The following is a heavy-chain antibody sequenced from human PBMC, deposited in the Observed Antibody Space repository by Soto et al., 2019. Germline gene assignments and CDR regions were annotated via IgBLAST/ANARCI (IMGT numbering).Heavy chain of an antibody. D-gene: IGHD6-13*01. CDR2: IYYSGST. J-gene: IGHJ5*02. CDR1: GFSISSGDYY. CDR3: ARERPDGSRLDP. Sequence: SETLSLTCTVSGFSISSGDYYLSWIRQPPGKGLEWIGYIYYSGSTYYNPSLKSRVTISVDTSKNQFSLKLSSVTAADTAVYYCARERPDGSRLDPWGQGTLVTVSS. V-gene: IGHV4-30-4*01.